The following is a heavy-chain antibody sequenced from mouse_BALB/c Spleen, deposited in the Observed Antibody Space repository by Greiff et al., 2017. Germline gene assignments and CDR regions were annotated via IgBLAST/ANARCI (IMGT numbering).Heavy chain of an antibody. V-gene: IGHV1-87*01. CDR3: ARWYYGSSYGFAY. Sequence: VQLQQSGAELARPGASVKLSCKASGYTFTSYWMQWVKQRPGQGLEWIGAIYPGDGDTRYTQKFKGKATLTADKSSSTAYMQLSSLASEDSAVYYCARWYYGSSYGFAYWGQGTLVTVSA. CDR2: IYPGDGDT. D-gene: IGHD1-1*01. J-gene: IGHJ3*01. CDR1: GYTFTSYW.